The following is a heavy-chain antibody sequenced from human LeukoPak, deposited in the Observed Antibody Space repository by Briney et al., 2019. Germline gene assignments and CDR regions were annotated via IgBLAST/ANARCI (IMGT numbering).Heavy chain of an antibody. Sequence: GGSLRLYCAASGFTFSSYSMNWVRQAPGKGLEWVSSISSSSSYIYYADSVKGRFTISRDNAKNSLYLQMNSLRAEDTAVYYCARDYGSGSSLSYYYYYMDVWGKGTTVTVSS. V-gene: IGHV3-21*01. CDR1: GFTFSSYS. D-gene: IGHD3-10*01. CDR3: ARDYGSGSSLSYYYYYMDV. CDR2: ISSSSSYI. J-gene: IGHJ6*03.